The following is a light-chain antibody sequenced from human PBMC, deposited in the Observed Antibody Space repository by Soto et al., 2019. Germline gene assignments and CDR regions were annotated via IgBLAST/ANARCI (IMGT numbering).Light chain of an antibody. CDR2: GAS. CDR1: QSVSSSY. Sequence: EIVLTQSPGTLSLSPGERATLSCRASQSVSSSYLAWYQQKPVQAPRLLIYGASSRATGIPDRFSGSGSGTAFTLTISRLEPEEFAVYYCPKYGSSPLTFGPGTKVDIK. V-gene: IGKV3-20*01. J-gene: IGKJ3*01. CDR3: PKYGSSPLT.